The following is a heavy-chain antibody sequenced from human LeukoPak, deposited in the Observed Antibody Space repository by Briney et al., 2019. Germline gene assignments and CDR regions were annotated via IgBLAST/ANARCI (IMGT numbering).Heavy chain of an antibody. V-gene: IGHV3-23*01. CDR1: EFTFSSYA. CDR3: ARGRYYGMDV. Sequence: GGSLRLSCAASEFTFSSYALNWVRQAPGKGLEWVSGISGSGGTTYYADSVKGRFTISRDNSKSTLYLQMNSLRVDDTAVYYCARGRYYGMDVWGKGTTVTVSS. J-gene: IGHJ6*04. CDR2: ISGSGGTT.